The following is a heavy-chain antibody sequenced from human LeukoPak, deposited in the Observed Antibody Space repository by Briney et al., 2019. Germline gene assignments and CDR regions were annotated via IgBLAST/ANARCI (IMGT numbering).Heavy chain of an antibody. D-gene: IGHD1-26*01. CDR1: GFTLSSYG. CDR2: ISYDGSNK. CDR3: AKDMVGVYAFDI. V-gene: IGHV3-30*18. Sequence: PGGSLRLSCAASGFTLSSYGMHWVRQAPGKGLEWVAVISYDGSNKYYADSVKGRFTISRDNSKNTLYLQMNSLRAEDTAVYYCAKDMVGVYAFDIWGQGTMVTVSS. J-gene: IGHJ3*02.